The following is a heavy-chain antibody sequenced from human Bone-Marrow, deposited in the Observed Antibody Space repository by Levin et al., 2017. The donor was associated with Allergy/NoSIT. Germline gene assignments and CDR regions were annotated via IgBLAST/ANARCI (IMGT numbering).Heavy chain of an antibody. Sequence: PSETLSLTCTVSGGSISSLTHYWSWIRQHPGKGLEWIGYIYYNGNTYYNPSLESRVTLSVDTSKNQFSLRMNSVNAADTAVYYCARWEVAAHLLFDFWGQGTLVTVSS. V-gene: IGHV4-31*03. J-gene: IGHJ4*02. CDR2: IYYNGNT. CDR1: GGSISSLTHY. CDR3: ARWEVAAHLLFDF. D-gene: IGHD2-15*01.